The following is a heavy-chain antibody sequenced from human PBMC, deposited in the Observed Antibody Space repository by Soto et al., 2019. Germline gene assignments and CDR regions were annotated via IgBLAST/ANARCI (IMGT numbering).Heavy chain of an antibody. CDR2: IIPILGIA. D-gene: IGHD4-17*01. CDR3: AWEGHGYGARESSNRAFDI. CDR1: GGTFSSYT. Sequence: SVKVSCKASGGTFSSYTISWVRQAPGQGLEWMGRIIPILGIANYAQKFQGRVMITADKSTSTAYMELSSLRSEDTAVYYCAWEGHGYGARESSNRAFDIWGQGTMVTVSS. V-gene: IGHV1-69*02. J-gene: IGHJ3*02.